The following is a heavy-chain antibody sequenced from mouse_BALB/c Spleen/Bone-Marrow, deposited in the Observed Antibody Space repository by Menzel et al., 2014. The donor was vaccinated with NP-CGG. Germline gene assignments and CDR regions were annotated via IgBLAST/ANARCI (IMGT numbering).Heavy chain of an antibody. V-gene: IGHV4-1*02. CDR3: SRLGYYGGFAY. D-gene: IGHD2-3*01. J-gene: IGHJ3*01. CDR1: GFDFSRYW. CDR2: INPDSSTI. Sequence: DVQLVESGGGLVHPGGSLKLSCAASGFDFSRYWMGWVRQAPGKGLEWIGEINPDSSTINYTPSLKDKFIISRDNAKNTLYLQMSKVRSEDTALYYCSRLGYYGGFAYWGQGTLVTVSA.